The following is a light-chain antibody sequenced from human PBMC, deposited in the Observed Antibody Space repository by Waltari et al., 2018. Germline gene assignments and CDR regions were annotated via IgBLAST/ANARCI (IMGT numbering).Light chain of an antibody. CDR3: SSWTDSDALKLL. CDR1: SIDSNY. Sequence: QSALTQPASVSGSPGQSITISCTATSIDSNYVSWYQQHPGKAPQDMLYDVTDRPSGVSNPFSGSKSGNTASLTISGLQAEDEADYYCSSWTDSDALKLLFGGGTKLTVL. J-gene: IGLJ2*01. CDR2: DVT. V-gene: IGLV2-14*03.